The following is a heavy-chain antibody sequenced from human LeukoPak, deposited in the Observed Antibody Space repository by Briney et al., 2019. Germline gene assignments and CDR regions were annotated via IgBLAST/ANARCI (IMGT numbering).Heavy chain of an antibody. CDR1: GFTFSSYG. D-gene: IGHD5-18*01. CDR2: ISYDGSNK. V-gene: IGHV3-30*18. CDR3: AKDESYVSPFLDY. J-gene: IGHJ4*02. Sequence: PGGSLRLSCAASGFTFSSYGMHWVRQAPGKGLEWVAVISYDGSNKYYADSVKGRFTISRDNSKNTLYLQMNSLRAEDTAVYYCAKDESYVSPFLDYWGQGTLVTVSS.